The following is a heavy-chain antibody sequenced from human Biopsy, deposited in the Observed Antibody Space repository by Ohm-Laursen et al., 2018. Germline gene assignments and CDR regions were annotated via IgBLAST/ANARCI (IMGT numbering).Heavy chain of an antibody. J-gene: IGHJ4*02. Sequence: SDTLSLTCTVSGVSVTSRGYYWTWIRQPPGTGVEWIGHISYSGTTNYKSSLRSRVTISVDPSKNQFSLRLTSVTAADTAVYFCARELVDMATLDYHFDRWGWGTLVTVSS. D-gene: IGHD5-24*01. V-gene: IGHV4-61*08. CDR1: GVSVTSRGYY. CDR2: ISYSGTT. CDR3: ARELVDMATLDYHFDR.